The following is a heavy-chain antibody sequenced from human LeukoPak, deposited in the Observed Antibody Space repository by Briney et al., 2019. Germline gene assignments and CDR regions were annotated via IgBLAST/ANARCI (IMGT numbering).Heavy chain of an antibody. J-gene: IGHJ4*02. D-gene: IGHD1-26*01. Sequence: PGRSLRLSCAASGFTFSSYDMHWVRQATGKGLEWVSAIGTAGDTYYPGSVKGRFTISRENAKNSLYLQMNSLRAEDTAVYYCARVHSGSYGKGAFDYWGQGTLVTVSS. CDR2: IGTAGDT. V-gene: IGHV3-13*01. CDR3: ARVHSGSYGKGAFDY. CDR1: GFTFSSYD.